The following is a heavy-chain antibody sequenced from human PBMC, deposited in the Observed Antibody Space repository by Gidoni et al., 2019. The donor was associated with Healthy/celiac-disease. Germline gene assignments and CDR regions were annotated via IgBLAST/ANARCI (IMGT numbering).Heavy chain of an antibody. D-gene: IGHD3-22*01. J-gene: IGHJ4*02. CDR2: IYYSGST. Sequence: QVQLQESGPGLVKPSETLSLTCTVSGGSISSYYWSWIRQPPGKGLEWIGYIYYSGSTNYNPSLKSRVTISVDTSKNQFSLKLSSVTAADTAVYYCARDNYDSSGYYFDYWGQGTLVTVSS. CDR3: ARDNYDSSGYYFDY. CDR1: GGSISSYY. V-gene: IGHV4-59*01.